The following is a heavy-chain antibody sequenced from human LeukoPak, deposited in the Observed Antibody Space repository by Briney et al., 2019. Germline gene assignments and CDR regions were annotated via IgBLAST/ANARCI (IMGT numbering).Heavy chain of an antibody. CDR2: ISYDGSNK. J-gene: IGHJ4*02. CDR3: ASLPDGYNSFDY. CDR1: GFTFSSYA. Sequence: QAGGSLRLSCAASGFTFSSYAMHWVRQAPGKGLEWVAVISYDGSNKYYADSVKGRFTISRDNSKNTLYLQMNSLRAEDTAVYYCASLPDGYNSFDYWGQGTLVTVSS. D-gene: IGHD5-12*01. V-gene: IGHV3-30-3*01.